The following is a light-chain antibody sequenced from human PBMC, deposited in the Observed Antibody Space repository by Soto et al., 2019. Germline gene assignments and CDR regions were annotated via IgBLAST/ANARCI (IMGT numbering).Light chain of an antibody. V-gene: IGKV3-20*01. CDR2: GAS. J-gene: IGKJ1*01. CDR3: QHYNSYSEA. CDR1: QSVSSNF. Sequence: EIVLTQSPATLSLPAVERSTLSCTASQSVSSNFLAWYQEKPGQAPRLLIYGASSRATGIPDRFSGSGSGTDFTLTISSPQPDDFATYYCQHYNSYSEAFGQGTKVDIK.